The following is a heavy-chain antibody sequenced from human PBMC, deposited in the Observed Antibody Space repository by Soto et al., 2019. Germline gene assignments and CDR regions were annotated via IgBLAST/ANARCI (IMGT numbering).Heavy chain of an antibody. CDR1: GFTFSSYA. D-gene: IGHD3-16*02. Sequence: EVQLLESGGGLVQPGGSLRLSCAASGFTFSSYAMSWVRQAPGKGLEWVSAISGSGGSTYYADSVKGRFTISRDNSKNTLYLQMNSLRAEDTAVYYCATDRGRDYDYIWGSYRFDYWGQGTLVTVSS. CDR3: ATDRGRDYDYIWGSYRFDY. CDR2: ISGSGGST. V-gene: IGHV3-23*01. J-gene: IGHJ4*02.